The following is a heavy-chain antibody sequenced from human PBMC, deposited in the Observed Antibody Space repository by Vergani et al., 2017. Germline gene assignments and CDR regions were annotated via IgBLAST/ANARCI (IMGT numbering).Heavy chain of an antibody. CDR3: VTGRGIY. Sequence: QVQLVQSGAEVKKPGASVKVSCTASGYTFTTYDINWVRQATGQGLEWMGWMNPNSGNTGYAQKFQGRVTMTRKTSITTAYMELSSLRSDDTAVYFCVTGRGIYWGQGTLVTVST. CDR2: MNPNSGNT. J-gene: IGHJ4*02. D-gene: IGHD6-13*01. CDR1: GYTFTTYD. V-gene: IGHV1-8*01.